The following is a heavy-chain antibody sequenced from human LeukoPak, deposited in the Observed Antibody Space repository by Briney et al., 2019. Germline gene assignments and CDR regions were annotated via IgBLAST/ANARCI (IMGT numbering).Heavy chain of an antibody. CDR2: IWYDGSNE. CDR3: ARPLVGDALDY. CDR1: GFTFSRYG. J-gene: IGHJ4*02. Sequence: GGSLRLSCAASGFTFSRYGMHWVRQAPGKGLEWVAVIWYDGSNEYYADSVKGRFTIFRDNSKNTLHLQMNSLRAEDTAVYYCARPLVGDALDYWGQGTLVTVPS. D-gene: IGHD1-26*01. V-gene: IGHV3-33*01.